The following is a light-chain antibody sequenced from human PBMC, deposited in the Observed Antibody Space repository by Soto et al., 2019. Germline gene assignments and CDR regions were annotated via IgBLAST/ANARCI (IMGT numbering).Light chain of an antibody. V-gene: IGLV2-14*01. J-gene: IGLJ2*01. CDR1: SSDIGRYNY. Sequence: QSALTQPASVSGSPGQSITISCTGTSSDIGRYNYVSWYHQHPGKAPRLVISGVNKRPSGISNRFSGSKSGNTASLTISGLQADDEAIYYCASYTSTTTPVVFGGGTQLTVL. CDR2: GVN. CDR3: ASYTSTTTPVV.